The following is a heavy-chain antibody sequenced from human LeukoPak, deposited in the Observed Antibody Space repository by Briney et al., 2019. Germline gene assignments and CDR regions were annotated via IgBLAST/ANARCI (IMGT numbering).Heavy chain of an antibody. J-gene: IGHJ6*04. V-gene: IGHV3-23*01. Sequence: AGSLILSCAASGFTFNNYAMNWVRQPPGKGLEWFASSSGDTTHYADSVRGRFTTSRDNSRNTLSLQMTSLRAEDTALYYCAKGVLSGMRYYYGMDVWGKGTTVTVSS. CDR2: SSSGDTT. CDR3: AKGVLSGMRYYYGMDV. CDR1: GFTFNNYA. D-gene: IGHD2/OR15-2a*01.